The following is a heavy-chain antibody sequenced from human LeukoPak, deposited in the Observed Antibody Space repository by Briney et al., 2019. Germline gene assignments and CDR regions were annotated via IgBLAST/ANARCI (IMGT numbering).Heavy chain of an antibody. CDR3: AKQLGYCSDGSCYFPY. J-gene: IGHJ4*02. Sequence: GGSLRLSCAASGFTFSSSAMSWVRQAPGKGLEWVSAISNNGGYTYYADSVQGRITISRDNSKSTLCLQMNSLRAEDTAVYYCAKQLGYCSDGSCYFPYWGQGTLVTVSS. CDR1: GFTFSSSA. V-gene: IGHV3-23*01. CDR2: ISNNGGYT. D-gene: IGHD2-15*01.